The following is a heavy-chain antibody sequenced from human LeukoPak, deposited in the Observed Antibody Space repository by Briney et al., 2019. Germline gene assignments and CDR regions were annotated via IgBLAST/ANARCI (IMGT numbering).Heavy chain of an antibody. CDR1: GFTFSSSA. J-gene: IGHJ4*02. V-gene: IGHV3-23*01. CDR3: AKGRSSGSYYYTPDY. CDR2: ISGSGGST. D-gene: IGHD3-10*01. Sequence: GGSLRLSCAASGFTFSSSAMSWVRQVPGKGLEWVSAISGSGGSTYSADSVKGRFTISRDNSKNTLYMQMNSLRAEDTAVYYCAKGRSSGSYYYTPDYWGQGTLVTVSS.